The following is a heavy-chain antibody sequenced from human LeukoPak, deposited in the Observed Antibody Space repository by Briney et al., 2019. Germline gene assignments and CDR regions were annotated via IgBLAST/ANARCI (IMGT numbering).Heavy chain of an antibody. CDR3: VKGRRKSGYDY. J-gene: IGHJ4*02. D-gene: IGHD5-12*01. CDR2: IGDGDSTT. V-gene: IGHV3-23*01. Sequence: PGGSLRLSCAASGFLLSTYVMNWPRQATGKGVEWVSSIGDGDSTTYYADSVKGRFTISRDNSKNTLYLQMNSLRVEDTAIYYCVKGRRKSGYDYWGQGALVTVSS. CDR1: GFLLSTYV.